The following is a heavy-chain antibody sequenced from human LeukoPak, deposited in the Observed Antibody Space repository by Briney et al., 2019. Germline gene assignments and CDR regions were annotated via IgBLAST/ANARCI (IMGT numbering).Heavy chain of an antibody. CDR3: ARDPGYYYDSSGYYPSHAFDI. CDR2: IIPIFGTA. J-gene: IGHJ3*02. CDR1: GGTLSSYA. D-gene: IGHD3-22*01. V-gene: IGHV1-69*05. Sequence: SVKVSCKASGGTLSSYAISWVRQAPGQGLEWMGGIIPIFGTANYAQKFQGRVTITTDESTSTAYTELSSLRSEDTAVYYCARDPGYYYDSSGYYPSHAFDIWGQGTMVTVSS.